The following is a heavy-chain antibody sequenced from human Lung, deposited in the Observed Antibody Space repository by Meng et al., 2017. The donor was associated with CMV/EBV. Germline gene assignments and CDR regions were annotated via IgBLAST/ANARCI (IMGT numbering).Heavy chain of an antibody. D-gene: IGHD3-22*01. Sequence: QWPLVPSVSDLKTTWASVNVSCNASGYTFTSYVSHWVLQAPGQGLEWIGCINTNTGNPPYAQSFTGRFVFSFDTSVSTAYLQISSLKAEDTAVYYCARGDYDDSSGLDYWGQGTLVTVSS. CDR2: INTNTGNP. CDR1: GYTFTSYV. V-gene: IGHV7-4-1*02. J-gene: IGHJ4*02. CDR3: ARGDYDDSSGLDY.